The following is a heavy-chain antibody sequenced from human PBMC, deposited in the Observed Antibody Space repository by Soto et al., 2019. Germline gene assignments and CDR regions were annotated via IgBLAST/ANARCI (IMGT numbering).Heavy chain of an antibody. CDR3: AKIPHSSSWYLDAFDI. CDR1: GFTFSSYA. D-gene: IGHD6-13*01. V-gene: IGHV3-23*01. CDR2: ISGSGGST. Sequence: EVQLLESGGGLVQPGGSLRLSCAASGFTFSSYAMSWVRQAPGKGLEWVSAISGSGGSTYYADSVKGRCTISRDNSKNTLYLQMNSLRAEDTAVYYCAKIPHSSSWYLDAFDIWGQGTMVTVSS. J-gene: IGHJ3*02.